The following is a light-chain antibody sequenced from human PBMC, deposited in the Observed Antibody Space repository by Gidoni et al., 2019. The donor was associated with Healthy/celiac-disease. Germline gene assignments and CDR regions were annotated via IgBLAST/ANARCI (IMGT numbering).Light chain of an antibody. V-gene: IGKV3-15*01. Sequence: EIVMTQSPATLSVSPGERATLSCRASQSFSSNLAWYQQKPGQAPRLLISGASTRATGIPARFSGSGSGTEFTLTISSLQSEDFAVYYCQQYNNWPPYTFGQGTKLEIK. J-gene: IGKJ2*01. CDR2: GAS. CDR3: QQYNNWPPYT. CDR1: QSFSSN.